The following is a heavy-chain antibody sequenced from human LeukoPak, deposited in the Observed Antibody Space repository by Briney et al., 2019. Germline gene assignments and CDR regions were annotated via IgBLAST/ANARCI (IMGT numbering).Heavy chain of an antibody. CDR3: TREVESAFDY. D-gene: IGHD1-1*01. J-gene: IGHJ4*02. V-gene: IGHV6-1*01. CDR2: TYYRSKWYN. CDR1: GDSVSSNSAA. Sequence: SQTLSLTCAISGDSVSSNSAAWTWVRQSPSRGLEWLARTYYRSKWYNDYAVSVKSRVTINPDTSKNHFSLHLNSVTPEDTAVYYCTREVESAFDYWGQGTLVTVSS.